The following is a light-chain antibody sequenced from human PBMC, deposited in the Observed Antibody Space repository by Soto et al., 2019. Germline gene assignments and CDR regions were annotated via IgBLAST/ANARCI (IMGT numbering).Light chain of an antibody. CDR3: HQYGSPLWT. J-gene: IGKJ1*01. V-gene: IGKV3-20*01. Sequence: EIVLTQSPGTLSLSPGDRATLSCRASQSVTGTYLAWYQHKPGQAPRLLIYGEFIRATGIPDRFSGSGSGTDFTLTISRLEPEDFAVYYCHQYGSPLWTFGQGTKVEI. CDR2: GEF. CDR1: QSVTGTY.